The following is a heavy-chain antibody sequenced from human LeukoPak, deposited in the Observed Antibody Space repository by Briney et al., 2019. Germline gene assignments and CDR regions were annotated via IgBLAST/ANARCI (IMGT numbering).Heavy chain of an antibody. J-gene: IGHJ4*02. D-gene: IGHD3-22*01. Sequence: ASVTVSCKASGYTFTSYGISWVRQAPGQGLEWMGWISAYNGNTNYAQKLQGRVTMTTDTSTSTAYMELRSLRSDDTAVYYCARDSYDSSGYYYFHGHYWGQGTLVTVSS. CDR1: GYTFTSYG. CDR2: ISAYNGNT. CDR3: ARDSYDSSGYYYFHGHY. V-gene: IGHV1-18*01.